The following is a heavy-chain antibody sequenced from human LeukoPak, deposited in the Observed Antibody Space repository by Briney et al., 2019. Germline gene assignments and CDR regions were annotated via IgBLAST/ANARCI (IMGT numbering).Heavy chain of an antibody. V-gene: IGHV4-38-2*01. CDR3: ARLVEEFFGPYYFDY. CDR2: IYHSGST. D-gene: IGHD3-3*01. Sequence: SETLSLTCAVSGYSISSGYYWGWIRQPPGKGLEWIGTIYHSGSTYYYPSLKSRVTISVDTSKNQFSLKLSSVTAAGTAVYYCARLVEEFFGPYYFDYWGRGTLVTVSS. J-gene: IGHJ4*02. CDR1: GYSISSGYY.